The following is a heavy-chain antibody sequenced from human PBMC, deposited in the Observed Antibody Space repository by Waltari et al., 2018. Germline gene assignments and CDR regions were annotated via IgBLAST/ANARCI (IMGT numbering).Heavy chain of an antibody. Sequence: VSGGSISSSNWWSWVRQPPGKGLEWIGEIYHSGSTNYNPSLKSRVTISVDKSKNQFSLKLSSVTAADTAVYYCAREGYSSSPLAFDIWGQGTMVTVSS. CDR2: IYHSGST. J-gene: IGHJ3*02. D-gene: IGHD6-13*01. CDR3: AREGYSSSPLAFDI. CDR1: GGSISSSNW. V-gene: IGHV4-4*02.